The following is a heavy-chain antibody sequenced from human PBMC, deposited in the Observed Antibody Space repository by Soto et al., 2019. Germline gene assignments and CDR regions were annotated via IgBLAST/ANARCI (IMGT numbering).Heavy chain of an antibody. D-gene: IGHD1-26*01. J-gene: IGHJ6*02. V-gene: IGHV3-66*01. CDR1: GFTVNSNY. Sequence: EVQLVESGGGLVQPGGSLRISCAASGFTVNSNYMTWVRQAPGKGLEWVSVIFYGGSTYYADSVKGRFTISRDNSKNMLYLQMNSLRAEDTAVYYCATTGMGVTLYYYYYGMDVWGQGTTVTVSS. CDR2: IFYGGST. CDR3: ATTGMGVTLYYYYYGMDV.